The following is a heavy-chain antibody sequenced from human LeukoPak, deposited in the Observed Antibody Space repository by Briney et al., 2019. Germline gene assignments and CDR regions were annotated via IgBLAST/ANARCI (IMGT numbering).Heavy chain of an antibody. V-gene: IGHV4-38-2*02. Sequence: SETLSLTCTVSGYSISSGYYWGWIRQPPGKGLEWIGSIYHSGSTYYNPSLKSRVTISVDTSKNQFSLKLSSVTAADTAVYYCARDNGRNWFDPWGQGTLVTVSS. J-gene: IGHJ5*02. D-gene: IGHD2-8*01. CDR3: ARDNGRNWFDP. CDR2: IYHSGST. CDR1: GYSISSGYY.